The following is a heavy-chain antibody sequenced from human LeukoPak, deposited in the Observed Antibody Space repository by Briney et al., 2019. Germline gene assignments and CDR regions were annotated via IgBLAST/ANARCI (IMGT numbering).Heavy chain of an antibody. CDR2: INPNEGDT. V-gene: IGHV1-2*02. CDR1: GYTFTDYY. CDR3: ARANFLEGSSSTSLFDF. D-gene: IGHD2-2*01. J-gene: IGHJ4*02. Sequence: ASVKVSCKASGYTFTDYYMHWVRQAPGQGFEWMGWINPNEGDTNYAQKFQGRVTMTRDTSISTAHMVVSRLRSDNTALYYCARANFLEGSSSTSLFDFWGQGTLVTVPS.